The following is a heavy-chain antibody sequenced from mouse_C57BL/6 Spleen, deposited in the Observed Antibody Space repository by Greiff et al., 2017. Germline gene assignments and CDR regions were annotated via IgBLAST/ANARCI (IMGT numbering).Heavy chain of an antibody. CDR1: GFNFKNTD. CDR3: AIEGTTVVYWYFDV. J-gene: IGHJ1*03. CDR2: IHPSDSDT. D-gene: IGHD1-1*01. V-gene: IGHV1-74*01. Sequence: QVQLQQSVAELVRPGASVKLSCTASGFNFKNTDMHWVKQRPGQGLEWIGRIHPSDSDTYYNQTFKGKATLTVDKSSSTAYLQLSSLTSEDSAVYYCAIEGTTVVYWYFDVWGTGTTVTVSS.